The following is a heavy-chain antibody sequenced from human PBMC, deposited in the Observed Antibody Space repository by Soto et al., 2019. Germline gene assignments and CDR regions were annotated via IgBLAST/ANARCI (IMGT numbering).Heavy chain of an antibody. J-gene: IGHJ3*02. D-gene: IGHD2-2*02. V-gene: IGHV3-11*04. CDR1: GFTFSDYY. Sequence: GGSLRLSCAASGFTFSDYYMSWIRQAPGKGLEWVSYISSSGSTIYYADSVKGRFTISRDNAKNTLYLQMNSLRAEDTAVYYCARDGSSSYTPSDAFDIWGQGTMVTVPS. CDR2: ISSSGSTI. CDR3: ARDGSSSYTPSDAFDI.